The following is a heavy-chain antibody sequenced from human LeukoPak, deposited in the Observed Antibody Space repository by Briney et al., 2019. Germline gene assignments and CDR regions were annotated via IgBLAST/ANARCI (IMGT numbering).Heavy chain of an antibody. D-gene: IGHD1-26*01. CDR1: GRTFSSYA. Sequence: SVTVSCKASGRTFSSYAISWVRQAPGQGLEWMGRIIPILGIANYAQKFQGRVTITADKSTSTAYMELSSLRSEDTAVYYCARDGSGSYYFDYWGQGTLVTVSS. CDR3: ARDGSGSYYFDY. V-gene: IGHV1-69*04. CDR2: IIPILGIA. J-gene: IGHJ4*02.